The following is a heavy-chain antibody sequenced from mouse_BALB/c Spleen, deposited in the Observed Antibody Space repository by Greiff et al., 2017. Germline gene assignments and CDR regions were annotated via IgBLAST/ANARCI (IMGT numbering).Heavy chain of an antibody. Sequence: VQLQQSGAELVKPGASVKLSCTASGFNIKDTYMHWVKQRPEQGLEWIGRIDPANGNTKYDPKFQGKATITADTSSNTAYLQLSSLTAEDTAVYYCARGEDSSGYGAMEYWGQGTWVTVSA. CDR2: IDPANGNT. CDR3: ARGEDSSGYGAMEY. CDR1: GFNIKDTY. V-gene: IGHV14-3*02. D-gene: IGHD3-2*01. J-gene: IGHJ4*01.